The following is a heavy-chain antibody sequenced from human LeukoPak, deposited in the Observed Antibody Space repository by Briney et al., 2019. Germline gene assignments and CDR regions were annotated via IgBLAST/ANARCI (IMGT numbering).Heavy chain of an antibody. D-gene: IGHD3-22*01. CDR2: ITSSSSII. CDR3: ATEGSGYNY. Sequence: GGSLRLSCAASGFTFSDYSMNWARQAPGKGLEWISYITSSSSIIYYADSVKGRFTISRDNAKNSVYLQMNSLRAEDTAIYYCATEGSGYNYWGQGTLVTVSS. J-gene: IGHJ4*02. V-gene: IGHV3-48*01. CDR1: GFTFSDYS.